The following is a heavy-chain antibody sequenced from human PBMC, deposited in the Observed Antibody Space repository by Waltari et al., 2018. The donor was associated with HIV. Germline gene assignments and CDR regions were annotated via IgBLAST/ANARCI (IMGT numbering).Heavy chain of an antibody. CDR1: GFTFSSYA. CDR3: AKDDYYGSGSYKFPYYYYYGMDV. J-gene: IGHJ6*02. Sequence: EVQLVESGGGLVQPGGSLRLSCAASGFTFSSYAMSWVRQAPGKGLEWVSAISGSGGSTYYADSVKGRFTISRDNSKNTLYLQMNSLRAEDTAVYYCAKDDYYGSGSYKFPYYYYYGMDVWGQGTTVTVSS. D-gene: IGHD3-10*01. CDR2: ISGSGGST. V-gene: IGHV3-23*04.